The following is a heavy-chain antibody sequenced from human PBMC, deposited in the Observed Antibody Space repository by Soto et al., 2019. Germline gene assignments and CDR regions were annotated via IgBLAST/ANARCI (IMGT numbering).Heavy chain of an antibody. V-gene: IGHV3-23*01. CDR3: AKDAIANDGILRMDS. CDR1: GFMFSDYA. Sequence: GGSLRLSCAASGFMFSDYAMTWARQAPGKELEWVSGLLRPGRSTYYADSVKGRFTISGDTSANTVYLQMDSLRAEDTAVYYCAKDAIANDGILRMDSWGQGTVVTVSS. J-gene: IGHJ5*02. CDR2: LLRPGRST. D-gene: IGHD3-3*02.